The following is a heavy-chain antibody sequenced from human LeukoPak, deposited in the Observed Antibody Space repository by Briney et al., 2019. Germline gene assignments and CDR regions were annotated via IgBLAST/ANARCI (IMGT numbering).Heavy chain of an antibody. J-gene: IGHJ5*02. CDR2: IYTSGST. Sequence: SETLSLTCTVSGGSISSYYWSWIRQPAGKGLEWIGRIYTSGSTNYNPSLKSRATMSVDTSKNQFSLKLSSVTAADTAVYYCARDGDLAYYYGSGSYSPPWFDPWGQGTLVTVSS. CDR3: ARDGDLAYYYGSGSYSPPWFDP. D-gene: IGHD3-10*01. CDR1: GGSISSYY. V-gene: IGHV4-4*07.